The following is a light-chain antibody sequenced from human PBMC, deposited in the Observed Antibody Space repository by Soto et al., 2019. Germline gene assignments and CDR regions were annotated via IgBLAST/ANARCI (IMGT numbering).Light chain of an antibody. CDR1: NIGSKS. CDR2: YDT. Sequence: SYELTQPPSVSVAPGKTARITCGGNNIGSKSVHWYQQKPGQAPVLVIYYDTDRPSGIPERFSGSNSGNTATLTISRVEAGDEADYYCHVWDSSSDHVVFGGGTKLTVL. CDR3: HVWDSSSDHVV. J-gene: IGLJ2*01. V-gene: IGLV3-21*04.